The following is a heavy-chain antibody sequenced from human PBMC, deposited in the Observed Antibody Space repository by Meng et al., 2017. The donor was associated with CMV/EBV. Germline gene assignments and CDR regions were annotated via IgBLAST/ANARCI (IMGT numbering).Heavy chain of an antibody. Sequence: GESLKISCAASGFTFSDYYMNWVRQAPGKGLEWVSSISSSSTIYYADSVKGRFTISRDNAKNSLYLQMNSLRAEDTAVYYCASWGYDFWSGYPTSEYWGQGTLVTVSS. V-gene: IGHV3-69-1*01. CDR1: GFTFSDYY. D-gene: IGHD3-3*01. CDR2: ISSSSTI. J-gene: IGHJ4*02. CDR3: ASWGYDFWSGYPTSEY.